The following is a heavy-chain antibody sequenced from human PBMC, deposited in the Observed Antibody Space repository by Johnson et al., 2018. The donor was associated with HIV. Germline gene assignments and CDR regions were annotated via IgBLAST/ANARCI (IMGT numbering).Heavy chain of an antibody. CDR3: ARPLSSGLGFDAFD. CDR1: GFTFSSYA. V-gene: IGHV3-9*01. J-gene: IGHJ3*02. D-gene: IGHD3-22*01. CDR2: ISWNSGSI. Sequence: VQLVESGGGVVQPGRSLRLSCAASGFTFSSYAMHWVRQAPGKGLEWVSGISWNSGSIGYADSVKGRFTISRDNAKNSLYLQMNNLGPEDAAVYYCARPLSSGLGFDAFD.